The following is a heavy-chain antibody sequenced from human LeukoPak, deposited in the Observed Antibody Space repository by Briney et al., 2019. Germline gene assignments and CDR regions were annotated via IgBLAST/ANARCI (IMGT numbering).Heavy chain of an antibody. CDR2: IYSGGNT. J-gene: IGHJ5*02. CDR3: VRLMGSGWFDP. D-gene: IGHD1-26*01. CDR1: GFTVSSSP. Sequence: PGGSLRLSCAASGFTVSSSPINWVCQAPGRGLEWVSVIYSGGNTFYADSVKGRFTISRHNSENTLYLQMNSLSADDTAVYYCVRLMGSGWFDPWGQGTLVTVFS. V-gene: IGHV3-53*04.